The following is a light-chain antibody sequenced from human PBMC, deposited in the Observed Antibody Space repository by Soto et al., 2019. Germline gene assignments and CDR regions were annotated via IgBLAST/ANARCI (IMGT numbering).Light chain of an antibody. V-gene: IGKV1-5*03. Sequence: DIQMTQSPSTLSASVGDRDTNTCRASQSISTWLAWYQQKPGKAPKLLIYKASSLESGVPSRFSGSGSGTEFSLTISSLQPDDSATYYCQQYINRWTFGQGTKV. CDR1: QSISTW. CDR2: KAS. J-gene: IGKJ1*01. CDR3: QQYINRWT.